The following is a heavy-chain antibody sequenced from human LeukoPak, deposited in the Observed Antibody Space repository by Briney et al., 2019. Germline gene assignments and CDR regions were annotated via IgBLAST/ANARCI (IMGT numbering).Heavy chain of an antibody. V-gene: IGHV1-2*02. D-gene: IGHD3-10*01. J-gene: IGHJ4*02. CDR3: ARENTMVRGVMNY. CDR2: INPNSGGT. Sequence: ASVKVSCKASVYTFTGHYMHWVRQAPGQGHEWSGWINPNSGGTNYAQKFQGRVTMTRATSISTAYMELSRLRSDDTAVYYCARENTMVRGVMNYWGQGTLVTVSS. CDR1: VYTFTGHY.